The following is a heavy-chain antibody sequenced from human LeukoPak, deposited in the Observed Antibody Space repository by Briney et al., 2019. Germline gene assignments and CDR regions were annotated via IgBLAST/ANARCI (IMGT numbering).Heavy chain of an antibody. CDR2: ILPGDSDA. D-gene: IGHD2-21*02. CDR1: GHSFTTYG. V-gene: IGHV5-51*01. J-gene: IGHJ3*02. Sequence: GQPRHSSSTGFGHSFTTYGIGWARQVPGKGLEWMGIILPGDSDARYSPALQGQVTISVDKSISTAYLQLSSLKVSDTAMYYCARQGRIVVVTTTHDAFDIWGQGTMVTVSS. CDR3: ARQGRIVVVTTTHDAFDI.